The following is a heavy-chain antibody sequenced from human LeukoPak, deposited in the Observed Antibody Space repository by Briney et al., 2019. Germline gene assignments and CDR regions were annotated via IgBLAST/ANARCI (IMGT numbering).Heavy chain of an antibody. V-gene: IGHV3-23*01. CDR3: AKDVLSGTHYYFDQ. CDR1: GFTFSSYA. Sequence: GGSLRLSCAASGFTFSSYAMNWVRQAPGKGLEWVSGISGSGSNTYYADSVMGRFTISRDNSKNTLYLQMNSLRAEDTAVYYCAKDVLSGTHYYFDQWGQGTLVTVSS. CDR2: ISGSGSNT. J-gene: IGHJ4*02. D-gene: IGHD1-26*01.